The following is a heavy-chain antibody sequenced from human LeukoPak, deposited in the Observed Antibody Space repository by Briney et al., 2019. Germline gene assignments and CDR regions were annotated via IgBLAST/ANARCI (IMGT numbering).Heavy chain of an antibody. V-gene: IGHV4-39*07. J-gene: IGHJ6*03. CDR3: ARDFSSSSTVYYYYYMDV. CDR2: ISYSGNT. D-gene: IGHD6-6*01. Sequence: SDTLSLTCTASGDSFSRRSSYWGWLRQPPGKGLEWIGSISYSGNTSYNPSLKSRVTISVDTSKSQFSLKLTSVTAADTAIYYCARDFSSSSTVYYYYYMDVWGKGTTVTVSS. CDR1: GDSFSRRSSY.